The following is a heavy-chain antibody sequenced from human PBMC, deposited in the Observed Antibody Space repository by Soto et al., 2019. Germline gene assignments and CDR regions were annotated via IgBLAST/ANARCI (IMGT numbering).Heavy chain of an antibody. Sequence: EVQLLESGGGFVQPGGSLRLSCVVSGFMFRDYPMVWVRQAPGKGLEWVSATTATGGSTFYAESVKGRFTISRDNSIKTLYLQMSSLRVEDSAVYSCAKRSIISGEAFEMWGQGTMVTVSS. D-gene: IGHD3-10*01. J-gene: IGHJ3*02. CDR3: AKRSIISGEAFEM. V-gene: IGHV3-23*01. CDR1: GFMFRDYP. CDR2: TTATGGST.